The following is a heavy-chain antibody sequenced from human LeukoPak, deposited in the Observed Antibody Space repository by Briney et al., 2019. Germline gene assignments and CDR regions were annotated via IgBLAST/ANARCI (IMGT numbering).Heavy chain of an antibody. V-gene: IGHV4-31*03. D-gene: IGHD3-9*01. CDR2: ISYSGST. J-gene: IGHJ4*02. Sequence: SETLSLTCTVSGGSISSGDYYWSWIRQHPGKGLEWIGYISYSGSTYYKPSLKSRVTISVDTSKNQFSLKLSSVTAADTAVYYCARTLPSEFDWLTSGIFDHWGQGTLVTVSS. CDR1: GGSISSGDYY. CDR3: ARTLPSEFDWLTSGIFDH.